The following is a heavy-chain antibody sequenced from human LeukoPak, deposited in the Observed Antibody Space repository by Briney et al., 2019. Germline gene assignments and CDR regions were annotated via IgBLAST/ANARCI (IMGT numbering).Heavy chain of an antibody. CDR3: AKRTIMITFGGVIDAGGY. D-gene: IGHD3-16*02. CDR2: ISGSGGST. J-gene: IGHJ4*02. Sequence: PGGSLRLSCAASGFTFSSYAMSWVRQAPGKGLEWVSAISGSGGSTYYADSVKGRFTISRDNSKNTVFLQMHSLRAEDTAIYYCAKRTIMITFGGVIDAGGYWGQGTLVTVSS. CDR1: GFTFSSYA. V-gene: IGHV3-23*01.